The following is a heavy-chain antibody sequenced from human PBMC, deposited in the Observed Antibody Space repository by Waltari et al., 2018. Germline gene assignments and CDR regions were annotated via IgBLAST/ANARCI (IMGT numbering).Heavy chain of an antibody. Sequence: QVHLVQSGAEVKKPGASVKVSCKASGYTFTDYHLHWVRQAPGQGLEWMGWINPSSGGTNRAQKFQGWVTMTRDPSISTVYMDVSRLGLDDTAVYYCARDQSNNWPQGFFDYWGQGTLVTVSS. CDR1: GYTFTDYH. J-gene: IGHJ4*02. V-gene: IGHV1-2*04. D-gene: IGHD1-1*01. CDR2: INPSSGGT. CDR3: ARDQSNNWPQGFFDY.